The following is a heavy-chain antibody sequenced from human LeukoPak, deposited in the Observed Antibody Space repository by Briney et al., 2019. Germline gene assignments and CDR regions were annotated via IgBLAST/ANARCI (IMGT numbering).Heavy chain of an antibody. V-gene: IGHV3-23*01. CDR2: ITGSGGST. J-gene: IGHJ3*02. CDR3: AVPLLHYYDSSGYGPNAFDI. Sequence: GGSLRLSCAASGFTFSSYAMSWVRQAPGKGLEWVSAITGSGGSTYYADSVKGRFTISRDNSKNTLYLQMNTLRAEDTAVYYCAVPLLHYYDSSGYGPNAFDIWGQGTMVTVPS. D-gene: IGHD3-22*01. CDR1: GFTFSSYA.